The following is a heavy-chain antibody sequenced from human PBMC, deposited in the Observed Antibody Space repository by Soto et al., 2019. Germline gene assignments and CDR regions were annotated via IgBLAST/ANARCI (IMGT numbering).Heavy chain of an antibody. V-gene: IGHV3-23*01. J-gene: IGHJ4*02. CDR2: ISGSGGYT. D-gene: IGHD3-10*01. Sequence: GGSLRLSCAASGFTFSSYAMSWVRQAPGKGLEWVSAISGSGGYTYYADSVKGRFTISRDNSKNTLYLQMNSLRAEDTAVHYCAKKVNSGPGSQYFDYWGQGTLVTVSS. CDR1: GFTFSSYA. CDR3: AKKVNSGPGSQYFDY.